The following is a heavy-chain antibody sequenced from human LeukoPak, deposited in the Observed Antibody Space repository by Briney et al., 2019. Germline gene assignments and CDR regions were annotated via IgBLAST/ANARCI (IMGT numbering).Heavy chain of an antibody. V-gene: IGHV4-59*01. CDR3: AGTDLMAVAGRLDC. Sequence: SETLSLTCTVSDDSIRNYYWRWVRQPPGKGLEWVGHIYYSGSTSYNPTLKSRVTMSVDSSKNQFSLTLSSVTAADTAVYFCAGTDLMAVAGRLDCWGQGTLVTVSS. J-gene: IGHJ4*02. D-gene: IGHD6-19*01. CDR2: IYYSGST. CDR1: DDSIRNYY.